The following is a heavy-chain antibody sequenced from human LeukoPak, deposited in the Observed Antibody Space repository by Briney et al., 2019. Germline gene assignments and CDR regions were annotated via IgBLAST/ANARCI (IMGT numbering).Heavy chain of an antibody. CDR2: IWNDGNNK. Sequence: QPGRSLRLSCAASRFTFSGYVMHWVRQAPGKGLEWVAVIWNDGNNKYYVDSVKGRFTISRDNSKNTLYLQMNSLRAEDTAVYYCVRETVMGAVGTFDIWGHGTMVTVSS. V-gene: IGHV3-33*01. CDR3: VRETVMGAVGTFDI. D-gene: IGHD6-13*01. J-gene: IGHJ3*02. CDR1: RFTFSGYV.